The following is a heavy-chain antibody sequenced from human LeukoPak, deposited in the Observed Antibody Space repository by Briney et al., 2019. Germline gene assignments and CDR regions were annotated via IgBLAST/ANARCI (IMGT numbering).Heavy chain of an antibody. V-gene: IGHV6-1*01. CDR3: AREFLNYDFWSGYKYNWFDP. D-gene: IGHD3-3*01. CDR1: GDSVSSNSAA. J-gene: IGHJ5*02. Sequence: SQTLSLTCAISGDSVSSNSAAWNWIRQSPSRGLEWLGRTYYRSKWYNDYAVSVKSRITINPDTSKNQFSLQRNSVTPEDTAVYYCAREFLNYDFWSGYKYNWFDPWGQGTLVTVSS. CDR2: TYYRSKWYN.